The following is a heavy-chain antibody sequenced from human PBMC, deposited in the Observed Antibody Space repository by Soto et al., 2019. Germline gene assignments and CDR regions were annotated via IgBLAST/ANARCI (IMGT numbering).Heavy chain of an antibody. CDR3: ARDRYSGSYYDY. CDR1: GFTFSSYS. J-gene: IGHJ4*02. Sequence: GGSLRLSCAASGFTFSSYSMNWVRQAPGKGLEWVSSISSSSSYIYYADSVKGRFTISRDNAKNSLYLKMNSLRAEDTAVYYCARDRYSGSYYDYWGQGTLVTVSS. CDR2: ISSSSSYI. V-gene: IGHV3-21*01. D-gene: IGHD1-26*01.